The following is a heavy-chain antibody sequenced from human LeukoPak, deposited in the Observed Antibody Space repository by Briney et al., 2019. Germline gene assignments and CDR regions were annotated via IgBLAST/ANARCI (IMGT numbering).Heavy chain of an antibody. J-gene: IGHJ2*01. Sequence: SQTLSLTCAISGDSVSSNSAAWNWIRQSPSRGLEWLGRTYYRSKWYNDYAVSVKSRITINPDTSKNQFSLQLNSVTPEDTAVYYCARVAGYLLLPSWYFDLWGRGTLVTVSS. V-gene: IGHV6-1*01. CDR1: GDSVSSNSAA. CDR3: ARVAGYLLLPSWYFDL. D-gene: IGHD2-2*01. CDR2: TYYRSKWYN.